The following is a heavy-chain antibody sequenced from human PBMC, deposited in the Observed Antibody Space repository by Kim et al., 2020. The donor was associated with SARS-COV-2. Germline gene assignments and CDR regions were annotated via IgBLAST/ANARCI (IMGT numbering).Heavy chain of an antibody. CDR3: ARRKALTIFGVVTPYGMDV. CDR2: IYYSGST. J-gene: IGHJ6*02. V-gene: IGHV4-39*01. D-gene: IGHD3-3*01. Sequence: ETLSLTCTVSGGSISSSSYYWGWIRQPPGKGLEWIGSIYYSGSTYYNPSLKSRVTISVDTSKNQFSLKLSSVTAADTAVYYCARRKALTIFGVVTPYGMDVWGQGTTVTVSS. CDR1: GGSISSSSYY.